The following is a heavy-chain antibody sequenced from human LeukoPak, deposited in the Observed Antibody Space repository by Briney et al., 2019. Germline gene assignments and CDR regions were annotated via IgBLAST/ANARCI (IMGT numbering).Heavy chain of an antibody. Sequence: PGGSLRLSCAASGFTVSSNYMSWVRQAPGKGLERVSVIYSGGTTYYADSVKGRFTISRDNSKNTLYLQMNSLRAEDTAVYYCAKDPVRDIVLMVYALWGQGTLVTVSS. CDR2: IYSGGTT. D-gene: IGHD2-8*01. CDR1: GFTVSSNY. J-gene: IGHJ4*02. V-gene: IGHV3-53*01. CDR3: AKDPVRDIVLMVYAL.